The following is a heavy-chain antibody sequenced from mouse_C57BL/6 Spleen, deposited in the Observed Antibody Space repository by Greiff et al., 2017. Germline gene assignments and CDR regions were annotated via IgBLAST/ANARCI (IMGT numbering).Heavy chain of an antibody. V-gene: IGHV1-42*01. CDR3: ARASPLCYGSSYPGAC. CDR1: GYSFTGYY. D-gene: IGHD1-1*01. CDR2: INPSTGGT. J-gene: IGHJ3*01. Sequence: VQLQQSGPELVKPGASVKISCKASGYSFTGYYLNWVKQSPEKSLEWIGEINPSTGGTTYNQKFKAKATLTVDKSSSTAYMQLKSLTSEDSAVDYCARASPLCYGSSYPGACWGRGWRVAGCA.